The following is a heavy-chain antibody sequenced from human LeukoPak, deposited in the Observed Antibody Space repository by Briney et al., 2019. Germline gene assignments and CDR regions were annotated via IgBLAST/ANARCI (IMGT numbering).Heavy chain of an antibody. CDR1: GGSISSYY. CDR3: ARGTGTTAY. J-gene: IGHJ4*02. V-gene: IGHV4-59*01. Sequence: PSETLSLTCTVSGGSISSYYWSWIRQPPGKGLEWIGYIYYSGSTNYNPSLKRRVTISVDTSKNQFSLKLRSVTAADTAVYYCARGTGTTAYWGQGTLVTVSS. CDR2: IYYSGST. D-gene: IGHD1-1*01.